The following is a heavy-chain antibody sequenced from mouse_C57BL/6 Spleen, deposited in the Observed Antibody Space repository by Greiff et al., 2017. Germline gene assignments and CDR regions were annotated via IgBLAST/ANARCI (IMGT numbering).Heavy chain of an antibody. CDR2: ISSGGSYT. Sequence: EVKLMESGGDLVKPGGSLKLSCAASGFTFSSYGMSWVRQTPDKRLEWVATISSGGSYTYYPDSVKGRFTISRDNAKNTLYLRMSSLKSEDTAMYCCASHCEGGHYFGYWGQGTTLTVSS. V-gene: IGHV5-6*01. J-gene: IGHJ2*01. CDR3: ASHCEGGHYFGY. CDR1: GFTFSSYG.